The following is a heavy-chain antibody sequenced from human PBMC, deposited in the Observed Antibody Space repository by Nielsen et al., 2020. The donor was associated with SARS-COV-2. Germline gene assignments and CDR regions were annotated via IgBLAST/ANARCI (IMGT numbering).Heavy chain of an antibody. CDR2: ISYDGSNK. Sequence: GESLKISCAASGFTFSSYGMHWVRQAPGKGLEWVAVISYDGSNKYYADSVKGRFTISRDNSKNTLYLQMNSLRAEDTAVYYCAKSEYQLLKGGWFDPWGQGTLVTVSS. CDR1: GFTFSSYG. J-gene: IGHJ5*02. V-gene: IGHV3-30*18. D-gene: IGHD2-2*01. CDR3: AKSEYQLLKGGWFDP.